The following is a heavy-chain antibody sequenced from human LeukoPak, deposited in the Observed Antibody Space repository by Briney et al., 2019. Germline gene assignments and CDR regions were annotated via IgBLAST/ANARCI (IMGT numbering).Heavy chain of an antibody. J-gene: IGHJ4*02. V-gene: IGHV4-30-4*01. CDR3: ARGYYDILTNYPKNFDQ. CDR2: IFYSGST. Sequence: SQTLSLTCTVSGGSIISADHYWSWIRQPPGKGLEWIGYIFYSGSTYYNPSLKSRLTISVDKSKNQFSLKLSSVTAADTAVYYCARGYYDILTNYPKNFDQWGQGTLVTVSS. D-gene: IGHD3-9*01. CDR1: GGSIISADHY.